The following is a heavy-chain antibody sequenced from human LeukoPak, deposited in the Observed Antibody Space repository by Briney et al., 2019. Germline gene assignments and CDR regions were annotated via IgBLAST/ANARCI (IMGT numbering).Heavy chain of an antibody. Sequence: PSETLSLTCAVSGGSISSSNWWSWVRQPPGKGLEWIGEIYHSGSTNYNPSLKSRVTISVDTSKNQFSLKLTSVTAADTAVYYCASAFSGYGLPGYWGQGTLVTVSS. CDR3: ASAFSGYGLPGY. CDR1: GGSISSSNW. D-gene: IGHD3-22*01. V-gene: IGHV4-4*02. CDR2: IYHSGST. J-gene: IGHJ4*02.